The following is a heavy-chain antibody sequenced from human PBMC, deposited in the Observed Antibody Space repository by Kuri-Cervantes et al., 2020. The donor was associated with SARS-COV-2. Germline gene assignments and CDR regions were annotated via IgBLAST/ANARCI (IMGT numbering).Heavy chain of an antibody. CDR1: GFTFSGHW. CDR3: ALAATYYYYGMDI. V-gene: IGHV3-74*01. Sequence: GESLKISCAASGFTFSGHWIHWVRQAPGKGLVWVSRINPDGSYTNNADSVKGRFTLSRDNAKNMLFLQMNSLRAEDTAVYYCALAATYYYYGMDIWGQGTTVTVSS. CDR2: INPDGSYT. J-gene: IGHJ6*02. D-gene: IGHD2-15*01.